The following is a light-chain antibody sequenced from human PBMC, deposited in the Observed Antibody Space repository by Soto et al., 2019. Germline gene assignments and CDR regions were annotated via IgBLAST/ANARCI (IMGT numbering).Light chain of an antibody. CDR2: DAS. CDR1: QNVRSGY. V-gene: IGKV3D-20*01. J-gene: IGKJ2*01. Sequence: DIVLTQSPATLYLSPGERATLSCGASQNVRSGYVAWYQQNPGLAPRLLIYDASSRATGIPDKITGSGSGTDFAHAISRLEPEDFAVYFCQQYGTSPFTFGQGTKLEI. CDR3: QQYGTSPFT.